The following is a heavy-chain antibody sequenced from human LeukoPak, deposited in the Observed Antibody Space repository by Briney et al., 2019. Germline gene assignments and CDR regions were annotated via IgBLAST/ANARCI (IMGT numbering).Heavy chain of an antibody. D-gene: IGHD2-2*01. CDR3: AKTYCDSTSCYHYFDY. Sequence: SETLSLTCTVSGGSISPYYWNWIRQPPGKGLEWIGYIYYSGSTNYNPSLKSRVTISVDTSKNKFSLKLSSVTAADTAVYYCAKTYCDSTSCYHYFDYWGQGTLVTVSS. J-gene: IGHJ4*02. CDR1: GGSISPYY. V-gene: IGHV4-59*01. CDR2: IYYSGST.